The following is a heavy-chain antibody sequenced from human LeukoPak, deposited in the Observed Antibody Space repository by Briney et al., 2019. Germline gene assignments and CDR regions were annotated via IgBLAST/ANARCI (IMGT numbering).Heavy chain of an antibody. V-gene: IGHV3-30*02. J-gene: IGHJ4*02. CDR3: ARDGTYDSSIDY. Sequence: GGSLRLSCAASGFTFSSYGMHWVRQAPGKGLEWVAFIRYDGSNKYYADSVKGRFTISRDNSKNTLYLQMNSLRAEDTAVYYCARDGTYDSSIDYWGQGTLVTVSS. CDR1: GFTFSSYG. CDR2: IRYDGSNK. D-gene: IGHD3-22*01.